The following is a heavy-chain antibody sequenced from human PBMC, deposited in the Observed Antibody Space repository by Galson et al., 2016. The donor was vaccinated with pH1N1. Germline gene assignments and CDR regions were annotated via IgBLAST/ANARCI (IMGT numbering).Heavy chain of an antibody. J-gene: IGHJ3*01. D-gene: IGHD4-17*01. V-gene: IGHV3-9*01. Sequence: SLRLSCAAAGFTFGHYGMHWVRQVPGKGLEWVSGINWNSKTRAYGDPVRGRFTISRDNAKNSLYLQMNSLRPEDTALYYCVTDSGDGDRNLVPHYAFDVWGQGTMVTVSS. CDR1: GFTFGHYG. CDR3: VTDSGDGDRNLVPHYAFDV. CDR2: INWNSKTR.